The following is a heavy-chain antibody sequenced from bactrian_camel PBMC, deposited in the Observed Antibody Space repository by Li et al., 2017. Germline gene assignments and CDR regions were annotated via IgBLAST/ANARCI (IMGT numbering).Heavy chain of an antibody. CDR3: AARPVNTRACVAGGRYEFGY. Sequence: QVQLVESGGGSVQAGGSLRLSCEVSGITEGTNCIGWFRQDPGKEREGVAAIMILGATTYYADSVKGRFTISKDNAKNTLYLQMDNLQPEDTAVYYCAARPVNTRACVAGGRYEFGYWGQGIQVTVS. J-gene: IGHJ4*01. V-gene: IGHV3S54*01. D-gene: IGHD1*01. CDR2: IMILGATT. CDR1: GITEGTNC.